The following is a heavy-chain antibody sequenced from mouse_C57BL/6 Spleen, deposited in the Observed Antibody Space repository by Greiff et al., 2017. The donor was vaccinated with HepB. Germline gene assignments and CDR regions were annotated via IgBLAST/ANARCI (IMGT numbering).Heavy chain of an antibody. V-gene: IGHV5-12*01. CDR2: ISNGGGST. J-gene: IGHJ4*01. Sequence: DVMLVESGGGLVQPGGSLKLSCAASGFTFSDYYMYWVRQTPEKRLEWVAYISNGGGSTYYPDTVKGRFTISRDNAKNTLYLQMSRLKSEDTAMYYCARRGVMDYWGQGTSVTVSS. CDR1: GFTFSDYY. CDR3: ARRGVMDY.